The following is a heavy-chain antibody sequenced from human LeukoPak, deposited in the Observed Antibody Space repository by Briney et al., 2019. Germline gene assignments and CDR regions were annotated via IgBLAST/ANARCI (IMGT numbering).Heavy chain of an antibody. J-gene: IGHJ4*02. V-gene: IGHV3-7*01. CDR2: INQDGSEK. CDR3: ARVRHLDI. Sequence: GGSLRHSCVASGFTFRSYWLRWVRPAPGKGLVWVANINQDGSEKYYVDSVKGRFTTSRDNAKNSLYLQMNSLRAEDTAMYYCARVRHLDIWGQGTRVTVSS. CDR1: GFTFRSYW.